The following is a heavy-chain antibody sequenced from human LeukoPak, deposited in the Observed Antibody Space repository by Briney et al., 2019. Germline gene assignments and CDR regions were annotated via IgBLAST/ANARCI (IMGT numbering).Heavy chain of an antibody. CDR3: ARDFRDGYNWDAFDI. D-gene: IGHD5-24*01. CDR2: INPNSGGT. V-gene: IGHV1-2*02. J-gene: IGHJ3*02. CDR1: GYTFTGYY. Sequence: SVKVSCKASGYTFTGYYMHWVRQAPGQGLEWMGWINPNSGGTNYAQKFQGRVTMTRDTSISTAYMGLSRLRSDDTAVYYCARDFRDGYNWDAFDIWGQGTMVTVSS.